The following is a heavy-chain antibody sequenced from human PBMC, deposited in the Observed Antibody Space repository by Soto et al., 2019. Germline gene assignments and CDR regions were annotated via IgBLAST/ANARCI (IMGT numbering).Heavy chain of an antibody. CDR2: ISYDGRNK. V-gene: IGHV3-30*18. D-gene: IGHD4-17*01. CDR1: GFTFSIYG. J-gene: IGHJ4*02. Sequence: WGSLALTCASSGFTFSIYGMHWVRHAPRKGLEWVAVISYDGRNKYYADAVKGRFTISRDNSKNTLYLQTNRLRAEDTAVYYCAKDSGALRWSAENYYFDYWGQGTLVTVSS. CDR3: AKDSGALRWSAENYYFDY.